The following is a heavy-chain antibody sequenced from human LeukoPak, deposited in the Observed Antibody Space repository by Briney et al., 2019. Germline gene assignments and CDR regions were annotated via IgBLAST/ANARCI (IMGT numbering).Heavy chain of an antibody. D-gene: IGHD1-26*01. CDR2: ISSNGGST. CDR1: GFTFSSYA. J-gene: IGHJ4*02. V-gene: IGHV3-64*01. Sequence: GGSLRLSCAASGFTFSSYAMHWVRQAPGKGLEYVSAISSNGGSTYYANSVKGRFTISRDNSKNTLYLQMNGLRAEDTAVYYCARATGSYYSLGYWGQGTLVTVSS. CDR3: ARATGSYYSLGY.